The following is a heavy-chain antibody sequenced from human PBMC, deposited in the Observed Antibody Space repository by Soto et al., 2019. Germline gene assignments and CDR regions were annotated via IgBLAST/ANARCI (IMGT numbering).Heavy chain of an antibody. J-gene: IGHJ4*02. V-gene: IGHV3-30-3*01. Sequence: QVQLVESGGGVVQPGRSLRLSCAASGFTFSSYAMHWVRQAPGKGLEWVAVISYDGSNKYYADSVKGRFTISRDNSKNTLYLQMNSLRAEDTAVYYCARDYYDSSGYYGSNYWGQGTLVTVSS. CDR3: ARDYYDSSGYYGSNY. CDR2: ISYDGSNK. CDR1: GFTFSSYA. D-gene: IGHD3-22*01.